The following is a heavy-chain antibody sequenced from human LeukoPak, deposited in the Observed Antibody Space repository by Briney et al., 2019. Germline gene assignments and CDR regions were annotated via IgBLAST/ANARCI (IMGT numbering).Heavy chain of an antibody. D-gene: IGHD4-23*01. V-gene: IGHV3-23*01. Sequence: GGSLRLSCAASGFTFSSYGMSWVRQAPGKGLEWVSAISGSGGSTYYADSVKGRFTISRDNSKNTLYLQMNSLRAEDTAVYYCAKGGSGNSAGYYFDYWGQGTLVTVSS. CDR2: ISGSGGST. J-gene: IGHJ4*02. CDR3: AKGGSGNSAGYYFDY. CDR1: GFTFSSYG.